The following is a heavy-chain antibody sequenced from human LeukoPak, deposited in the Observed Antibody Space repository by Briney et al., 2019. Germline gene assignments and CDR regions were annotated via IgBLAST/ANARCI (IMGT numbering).Heavy chain of an antibody. CDR3: ARDTTGSSLDY. CDR1: GGSISSGSYY. J-gene: IGHJ4*02. V-gene: IGHV4-61*02. Sequence: SETLSLTCTVSGGSISSGSYYWRWIRRPAGKGLEWIGRIYTSGSTNYNPSLKSRVTISVDTSKNQFSLKLSSVTAADTAVYYCARDTTGSSLDYWGQGTLVTVSS. D-gene: IGHD1-26*01. CDR2: IYTSGST.